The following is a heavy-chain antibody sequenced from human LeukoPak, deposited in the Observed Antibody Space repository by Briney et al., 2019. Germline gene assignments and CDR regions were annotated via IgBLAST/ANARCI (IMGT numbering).Heavy chain of an antibody. CDR3: ARVSRRHTLDY. J-gene: IGHJ4*02. V-gene: IGHV4-4*07. Sequence: SETLSLTCTVSGDSISGYYWNWIRQTPGKGLEWIGNIHTTENARYNPSLKDRALLSLDSSLNQVSLRLSSVTAADSAVYYCARVSRRHTLDYWGQGTLVTVSS. CDR2: IHTTENA. CDR1: GDSISGYY.